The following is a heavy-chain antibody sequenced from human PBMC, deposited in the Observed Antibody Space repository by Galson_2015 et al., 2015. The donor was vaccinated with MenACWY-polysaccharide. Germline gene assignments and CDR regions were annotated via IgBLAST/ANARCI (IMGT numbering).Heavy chain of an antibody. Sequence: SLRLSCAASGFTFSRYRMNWVLPAPGKGLEWVSSISSSSSYIYYADSVKGRFTISRDNAKNSLYLQMNSLRAEDTAVYYCARDRLYYDFWSGYYTHYYYGMDVWGQGTTVTVSS. CDR3: ARDRLYYDFWSGYYTHYYYGMDV. V-gene: IGHV3-21*01. D-gene: IGHD3-3*01. J-gene: IGHJ6*02. CDR1: GFTFSRYR. CDR2: ISSSSSYI.